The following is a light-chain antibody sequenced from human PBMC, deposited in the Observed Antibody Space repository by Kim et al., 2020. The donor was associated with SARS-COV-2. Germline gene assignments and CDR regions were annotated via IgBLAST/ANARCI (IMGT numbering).Light chain of an antibody. J-gene: IGLJ2*01. CDR1: SATMSKNY. Sequence: GQMGTTTCSGSSATMSKNYLSWSQQLPRSAPKLVIYDTNKRPSGMPDRFSGSKSGTTATLDITGLQTGDEADDYCGTFDTSLFVVVFGGGTQLTVL. CDR3: GTFDTSLFVVV. CDR2: DTN. V-gene: IGLV1-51*01.